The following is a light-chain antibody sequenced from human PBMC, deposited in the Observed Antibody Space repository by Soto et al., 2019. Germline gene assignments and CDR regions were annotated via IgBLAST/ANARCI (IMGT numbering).Light chain of an antibody. Sequence: DIQMTQSPSSLSASVGDRVTITCRASQSVGDYLNWFQQKPGKAPKLLIYAASRLQSGVRSRISGSGSGTDFTLTISSLQPEDFATYYFQQSYSAPPTFGGGTKVDIK. CDR2: AAS. V-gene: IGKV1-39*01. CDR3: QQSYSAPPT. CDR1: QSVGDY. J-gene: IGKJ4*01.